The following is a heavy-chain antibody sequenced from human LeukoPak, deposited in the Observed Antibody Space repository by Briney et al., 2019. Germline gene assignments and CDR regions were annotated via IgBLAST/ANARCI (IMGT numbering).Heavy chain of an antibody. J-gene: IGHJ6*03. CDR2: IYHSGTT. V-gene: IGHV4-38-2*02. D-gene: IGHD3-9*01. Sequence: PSETLSLTCSVYDYSMSSGYYWGWIRQPPGKGLAYIGRIYHSGTTNYNPSLKSRVTISVDTSKNQFSLKLSSVTAADTAVYYCARRRYDILTAYFGYYHYMDVWGKGTTVTISS. CDR1: DYSMSSGYY. CDR3: ARRRYDILTAYFGYYHYMDV.